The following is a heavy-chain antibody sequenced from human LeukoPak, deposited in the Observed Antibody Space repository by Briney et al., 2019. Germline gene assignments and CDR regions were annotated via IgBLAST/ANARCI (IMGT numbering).Heavy chain of an antibody. V-gene: IGHV3-30*18. J-gene: IGHJ4*02. Sequence: GGSLRLSCAASGFTFSSYVMHWDRQAPGKGLEWVAVISYDGSNKYYADSVKGRFTISRDNSKNTLYLQMNSLRAEDTAVYYCAKDPSSWYYFDYWGQGTLVTVSS. CDR3: AKDPSSWYYFDY. CDR1: GFTFSSYV. CDR2: ISYDGSNK. D-gene: IGHD6-13*01.